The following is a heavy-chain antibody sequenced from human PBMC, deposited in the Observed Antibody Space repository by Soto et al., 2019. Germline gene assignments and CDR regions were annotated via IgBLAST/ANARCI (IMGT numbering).Heavy chain of an antibody. D-gene: IGHD5-12*01. Sequence: ASVKVSCKASGYTFTGYYMHWVRQAPGQRLEWMGWINPNSGGTNYAQKFQGWVTMTRDTSISTAYMELSRLRSDDTAVYYCARSDIVATTDYYYYGMDVWGQGTTVTVSS. V-gene: IGHV1-2*04. J-gene: IGHJ6*02. CDR1: GYTFTGYY. CDR2: INPNSGGT. CDR3: ARSDIVATTDYYYYGMDV.